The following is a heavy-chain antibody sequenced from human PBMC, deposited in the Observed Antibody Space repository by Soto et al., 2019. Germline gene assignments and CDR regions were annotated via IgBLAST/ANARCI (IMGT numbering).Heavy chain of an antibody. V-gene: IGHV3-23*01. Sequence: GGSLRLSCAASAITFSGYAMTWVRQAPGRGLEWVSSISSVGTGTYYADSVQGRFTISRDNPKDTVYLQMNSLRAEDTAVYYCAKARQLVRNGMDVWGQGTTVTVSS. CDR3: AKARQLVRNGMDV. CDR1: AITFSGYA. J-gene: IGHJ6*02. D-gene: IGHD6-13*01. CDR2: ISSVGTGT.